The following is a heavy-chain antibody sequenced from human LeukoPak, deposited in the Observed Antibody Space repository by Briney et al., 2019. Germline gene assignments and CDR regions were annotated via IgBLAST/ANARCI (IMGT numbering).Heavy chain of an antibody. D-gene: IGHD1-26*01. CDR3: ARTTVGGRWELLLGDGFPDY. CDR2: ISAYNGNT. CDR1: GYTFTSYG. J-gene: IGHJ4*02. Sequence: ASVKVSCKASGYTFTSYGISWVRQAPGQGLEWMGWISAYNGNTNCAQKLQGRVTMTTDTSTSTAYMELRSLRSDDTAVYYCARTTVGGRWELLLGDGFPDYWGQGTLVTVSS. V-gene: IGHV1-18*01.